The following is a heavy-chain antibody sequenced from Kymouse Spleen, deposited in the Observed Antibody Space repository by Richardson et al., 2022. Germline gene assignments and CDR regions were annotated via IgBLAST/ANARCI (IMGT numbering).Heavy chain of an antibody. V-gene: IGHV1-69*05. J-gene: IGHJ6*02. CDR1: GGTFSSYA. D-gene: IGHD3-10*01. CDR2: IIPIFGTA. CDR3: ARSLWFGELSYYYYGMDV. Sequence: QVQLVQSGAEVKKPGSSVKVSCKASGGTFSSYAISWVRQAPGQGLEWMGGIIPIFGTANYAQKFQGRVTITTDESTSTAYMELSSLRSEDTAVYYCARSLWFGELSYYYYGMDVWGQGTTVTVSS.